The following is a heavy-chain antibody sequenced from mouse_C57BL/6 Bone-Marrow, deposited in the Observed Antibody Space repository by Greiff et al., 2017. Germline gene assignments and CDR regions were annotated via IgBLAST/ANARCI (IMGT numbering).Heavy chain of an antibody. CDR1: GYTFTSYT. CDR3: ARHYGSSDWYFDV. CDR2: INPSSGYT. J-gene: IGHJ1*03. D-gene: IGHD1-1*01. V-gene: IGHV1-4*01. Sequence: VQLQQSGAELARPGASVKMSCKASGYTFTSYTMHWVKQRPGQGLEWIGYINPSSGYTKYNQKFKDKATLTADKSSSTAYMQLSSLTSEDSAVYYSARHYGSSDWYFDVWGTGTTVTVSS.